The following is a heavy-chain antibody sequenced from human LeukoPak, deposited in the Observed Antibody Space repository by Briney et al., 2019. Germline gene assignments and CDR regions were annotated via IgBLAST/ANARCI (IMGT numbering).Heavy chain of an antibody. CDR2: MNPNSGNT. CDR3: ARTGITIFGVVIIGDYYMDV. CDR1: GYTLTSYD. Sequence: ASVKVSCKASGYTLTSYDINWVRQATGQGLEWMGWMNPNSGNTGYAQKFQGRVTITRNTSISTAYMELSSLRSEDTAVYYCARTGITIFGVVIIGDYYMDVWGKGTTVTVSS. D-gene: IGHD3-3*01. V-gene: IGHV1-8*03. J-gene: IGHJ6*03.